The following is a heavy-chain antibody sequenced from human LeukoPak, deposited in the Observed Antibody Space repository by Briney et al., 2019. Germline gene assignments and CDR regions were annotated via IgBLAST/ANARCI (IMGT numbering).Heavy chain of an antibody. CDR3: ASGRDSYGLYY. CDR1: GYSISSGYY. V-gene: IGHV4-38-2*02. J-gene: IGHJ4*02. Sequence: SETLSLTCTVSGYSISSGYYWGWIRQPPGKGLEWIGSIYHSGSTYYNPSLKSRVTKSVDTSKNQFSLKLSSVTAADTAVYYCASGRDSYGLYYWGQGTLVTVSS. D-gene: IGHD5-18*01. CDR2: IYHSGST.